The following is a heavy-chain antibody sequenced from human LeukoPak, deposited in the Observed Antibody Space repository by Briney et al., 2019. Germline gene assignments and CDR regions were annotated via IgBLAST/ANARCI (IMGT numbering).Heavy chain of an antibody. CDR3: ARSSTSGSNNWFDP. D-gene: IGHD1-26*01. V-gene: IGHV5-51*01. J-gene: IGHJ5*02. CDR2: IYPGDSDT. CDR1: GXSFTSYW. Sequence: PGESLKISFKGSGXSFTSYWIGWVRQMPGKGLEWMGIIYPGDSDTRYSPFFQGQVTISADKSISTAYLQWSSLKASDTAMYYCARSSTSGSNNWFDPWGQGTLVTVSS.